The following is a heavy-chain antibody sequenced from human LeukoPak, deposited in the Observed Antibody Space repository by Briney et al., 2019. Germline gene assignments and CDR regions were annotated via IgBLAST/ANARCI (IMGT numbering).Heavy chain of an antibody. CDR3: AKDSSSWLVGAFDI. CDR2: ISWNSGSI. CDR1: GFTFSSYG. V-gene: IGHV3-9*01. D-gene: IGHD6-13*01. J-gene: IGHJ3*02. Sequence: PGGSLRLSCAASGFTFSSYGMHWVRQAPGKGLEWVSGISWNSGSIGYADSVKGRFTISRDNAKNSLYLQMNSLRAEDTALYYCAKDSSSWLVGAFDIWGQGTMVTVSS.